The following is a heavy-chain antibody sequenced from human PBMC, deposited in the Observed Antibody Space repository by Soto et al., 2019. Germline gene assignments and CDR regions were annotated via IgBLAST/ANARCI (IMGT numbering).Heavy chain of an antibody. Sequence: EAQLVESGGGLVQTGGSLTLSCTDSEKTVNIYWMHWIRQVPGKGLVWVSRINPESTTLTYADSVTGRFTISRDYATNTLYLQMTGLTVEDTAIYYCTKDTFGALASWGQGTLGTDSS. CDR3: TKDTFGALAS. J-gene: IGHJ5*02. V-gene: IGHV3-74*01. D-gene: IGHD3-10*01. CDR2: INPESTTL. CDR1: EKTVNIYW.